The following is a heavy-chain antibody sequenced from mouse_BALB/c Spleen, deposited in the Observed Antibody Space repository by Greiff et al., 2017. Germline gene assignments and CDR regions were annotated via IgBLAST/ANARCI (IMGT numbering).Heavy chain of an antibody. CDR1: GYTFTSYW. D-gene: IGHD1-1*01. J-gene: IGHJ4*01. CDR2: IYPGNSDT. Sequence: VQLKESGTVLARPGASVKMSCKASGYTFTSYWMHWVKQRPGQGLEWIGAIYPGNSDTSYNQKFKGKAKLTAVTSTSTAYMELSSLTNEDSAVYYCTREYYGSSRRPYYAMDYWGQGTSVTVSS. CDR3: TREYYGSSRRPYYAMDY. V-gene: IGHV1-5*01.